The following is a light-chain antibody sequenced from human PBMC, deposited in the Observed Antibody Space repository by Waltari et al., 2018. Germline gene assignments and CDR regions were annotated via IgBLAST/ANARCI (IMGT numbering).Light chain of an antibody. J-gene: IGKJ4*01. Sequence: EIVLTQSPATLSLSLGERATLSCRASQSVSSYLAWYQQKPGQAPRLLIYDASNRATGIPARFRGSGSGTDFTLTISSLEPEDFAVYYCQQRSHWPTFGGGTKVEIK. CDR2: DAS. V-gene: IGKV3-11*01. CDR3: QQRSHWPT. CDR1: QSVSSY.